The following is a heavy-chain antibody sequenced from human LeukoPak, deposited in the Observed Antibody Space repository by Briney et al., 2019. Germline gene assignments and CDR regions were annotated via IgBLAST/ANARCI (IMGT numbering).Heavy chain of an antibody. D-gene: IGHD3-22*01. J-gene: IGHJ4*02. CDR1: GFTFSSYA. Sequence: PGGSLRLSCAASGFTFSSYAMSWVRQAPGKGLEWVSAISGSGGSTYYADSVKGRFTISRDNSKNTLYLQMNSLRAEDTAVYYCAKILTGDSSGYYYFDYWGQGTLVTVSS. CDR2: ISGSGGST. CDR3: AKILTGDSSGYYYFDY. V-gene: IGHV3-23*01.